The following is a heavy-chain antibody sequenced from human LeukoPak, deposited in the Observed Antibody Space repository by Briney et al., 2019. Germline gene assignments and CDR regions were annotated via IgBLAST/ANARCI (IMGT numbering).Heavy chain of an antibody. V-gene: IGHV4-59*01. Sequence: SKTLSLTCTVSGGSISSYYWSWIRQPPGKGLEWIGYIYYSGSTNYNPSLKSRVTISVDTSKNQFSLKLSSVTAADTAVYYCARVDALKDWFDPWGQGTLVTVSS. CDR2: IYYSGST. J-gene: IGHJ5*02. D-gene: IGHD2-15*01. CDR1: GGSISSYY. CDR3: ARVDALKDWFDP.